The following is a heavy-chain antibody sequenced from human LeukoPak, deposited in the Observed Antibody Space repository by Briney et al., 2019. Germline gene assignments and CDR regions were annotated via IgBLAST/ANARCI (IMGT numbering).Heavy chain of an antibody. V-gene: IGHV3-48*03. CDR1: GFTFSSYE. CDR3: ARVQPDNNDEYNWFDP. CDR2: ISSSGSTI. Sequence: GGSLRLSCAASGFTFSSYEMNWVRQAPGKGLEWVSYISSSGSTIYYADSVKGRFTISRDNAKNSLYLQMNSLRVEDTAVYFCARVQPDNNDEYNWFDPWGQGTQVTVSS. J-gene: IGHJ5*02. D-gene: IGHD1-1*01.